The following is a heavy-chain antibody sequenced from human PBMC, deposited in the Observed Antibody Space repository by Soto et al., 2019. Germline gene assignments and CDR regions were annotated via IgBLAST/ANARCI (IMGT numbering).Heavy chain of an antibody. J-gene: IGHJ4*02. V-gene: IGHV4-34*01. Sequence: SETLSLTCAVYGGSFSGYYWSWIRQPPGKGLEWIGEINHSGSTNYNPSLKSRVTISVDTSKNQFSLKLSSVTAADTAVYYCARRHSYSSSWWFDYWGQGTLVTVSS. CDR1: GGSFSGYY. CDR3: ARRHSYSSSWWFDY. CDR2: INHSGST. D-gene: IGHD6-13*01.